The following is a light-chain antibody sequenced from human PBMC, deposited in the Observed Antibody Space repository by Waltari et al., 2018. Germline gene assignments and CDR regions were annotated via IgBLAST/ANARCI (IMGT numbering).Light chain of an antibody. Sequence: QSALPQPRSVSGSPGQSVTISCTGTSSDIGGYDYVSWSQQHPGKAPKLFIYDVTKRPSGVPDRFSGSRSGTTASLTISGLQPEDEADYYCCSYAGGSYVFGTGTKVTVL. CDR1: SSDIGGYDY. J-gene: IGLJ1*01. CDR2: DVT. V-gene: IGLV2-11*01. CDR3: CSYAGGSYV.